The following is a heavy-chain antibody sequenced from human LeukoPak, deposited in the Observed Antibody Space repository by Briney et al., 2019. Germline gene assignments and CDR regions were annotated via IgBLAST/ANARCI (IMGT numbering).Heavy chain of an antibody. CDR1: GFTFSSYS. CDR2: ISSSSSTI. J-gene: IGHJ4*02. Sequence: GGSLRLSCAASGFTFSSYSMNWVRQAPGKGLEWASYISSSSSTIYYADSVKGRFTISRDNSKNTLYLQMNSLRAEDTAVYYCAKATRGYFDYWGQGTLVTVSS. V-gene: IGHV3-48*01. CDR3: AKATRGYFDY.